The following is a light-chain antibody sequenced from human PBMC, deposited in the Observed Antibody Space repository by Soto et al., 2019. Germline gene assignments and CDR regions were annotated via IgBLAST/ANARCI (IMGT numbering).Light chain of an antibody. J-gene: IGKJ5*01. CDR3: QQYETWPIT. Sequence: IMMTQSPATLSVSPGARATLSCRASQTISSYLAWYQQKPGQSPRLLIYGASTRATGIPARFSGSGSETEFTLTISSLQSEDFEVYYCQQYETWPITFGQGTRVEIK. CDR1: QTISSY. CDR2: GAS. V-gene: IGKV3-15*01.